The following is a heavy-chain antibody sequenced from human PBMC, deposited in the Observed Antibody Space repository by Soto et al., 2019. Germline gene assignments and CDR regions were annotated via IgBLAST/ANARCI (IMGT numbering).Heavy chain of an antibody. Sequence: SETLSLTCAVYGGSFSGYYWSWIRQPPGKGLEWIGEINHSGSTNYNPSLKSRVTISVDTSKNQFSLKLSSVTAADTAVYYCARMTGYCSGGSCYWHYYYYYMDVWGKGTTVTVSS. V-gene: IGHV4-34*01. CDR3: ARMTGYCSGGSCYWHYYYYYMDV. J-gene: IGHJ6*03. D-gene: IGHD2-15*01. CDR1: GGSFSGYY. CDR2: INHSGST.